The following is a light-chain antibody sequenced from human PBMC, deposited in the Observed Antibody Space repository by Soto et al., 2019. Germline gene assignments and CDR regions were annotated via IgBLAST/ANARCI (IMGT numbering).Light chain of an antibody. CDR3: QQTSTFPLT. CDR1: QDISSW. J-gene: IGKJ3*01. CDR2: AAS. V-gene: IGKV1-12*01. Sequence: DIQMTQSPSSVSASVGDRVTITCRASQDISSWLAWYQQRPGKAPKLLMYAASTFLNGVPSRFSGSGSGTDFTLIISSLQPEDFATYYCQQTSTFPLTFGPGTKVDI.